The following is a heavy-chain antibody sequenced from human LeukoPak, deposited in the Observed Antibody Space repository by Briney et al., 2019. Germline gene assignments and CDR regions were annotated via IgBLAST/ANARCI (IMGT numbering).Heavy chain of an antibody. CDR3: ARANFLYCSSSTCLFDY. CDR2: INPNDGDT. V-gene: IGHV1-2*02. CDR1: GYTFTDYY. Sequence: ASVKVSCKASGYTFTDYYMHCVRQAPGQGFEWMGWINPNDGDTNYAQKFQGRVTKTRDTSISTAHMEVSRLRSDDTAVYYCARANFLYCSSSTCLFDYWGQGTLVTVSS. D-gene: IGHD2-2*01. J-gene: IGHJ4*02.